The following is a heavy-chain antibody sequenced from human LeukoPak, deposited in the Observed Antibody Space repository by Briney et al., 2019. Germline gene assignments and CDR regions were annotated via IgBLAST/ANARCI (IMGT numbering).Heavy chain of an antibody. CDR3: ARTLSSLRLYYFDD. J-gene: IGHJ4*02. Sequence: ASVKVSCKASVYTFTGYYIHWVRQAPGQGLEWMGWINPNSGGTNYAQNLEARVTKTRARSISPAYMELSSLKSDDTAAYYCARTLSSLRLYYFDDWGQGTLITVSS. CDR1: VYTFTGYY. CDR2: INPNSGGT. D-gene: IGHD3-3*02. V-gene: IGHV1-2*02.